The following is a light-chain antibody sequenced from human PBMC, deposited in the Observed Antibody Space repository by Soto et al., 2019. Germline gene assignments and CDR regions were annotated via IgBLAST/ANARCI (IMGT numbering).Light chain of an antibody. CDR1: QGINKS. J-gene: IGKJ4*01. V-gene: IGKV1-12*01. Sequence: DIQMTQSPSSVSASVGDRVTITCRASQGINKSLAWYQQKPGTAPKLLIYYASSLQTGVPSRFSGRRSGTDFTLTISSLQPEYFATYYCQQANTFALTSGGRTRVDIK. CDR3: QQANTFALT. CDR2: YAS.